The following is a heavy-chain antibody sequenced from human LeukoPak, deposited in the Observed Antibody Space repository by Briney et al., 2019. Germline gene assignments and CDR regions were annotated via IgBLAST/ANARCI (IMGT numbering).Heavy chain of an antibody. CDR3: ARGPMIVVVDPDYYFDY. V-gene: IGHV4-38-2*02. Sequence: KPSETLSLTCTVSGYSISSDYYWGWIRQPPGKGLEWIGSIYYSGSTYYNPSLKSRVTISVDTSKNQFSLKLSSVTAADTAVYYCARGPMIVVVDPDYYFDYWGQGTLVTVSS. CDR2: IYYSGST. D-gene: IGHD3-22*01. CDR1: GYSISSDYY. J-gene: IGHJ4*02.